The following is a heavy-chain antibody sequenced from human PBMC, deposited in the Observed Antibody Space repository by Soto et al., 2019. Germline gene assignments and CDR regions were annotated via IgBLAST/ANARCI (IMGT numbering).Heavy chain of an antibody. Sequence: QVQLVESGAGVKKPGASVKGSCKASGDTLRRFANNRVRQAPGQGLEWMGGIIPIFGTANYAQKFQGRVTITADESTSTAYMELSSLRSEDTAVYYCARDGSGYRSRASPMDVWGQGTTVTVSS. V-gene: IGHV1-69*01. CDR1: GDTLRRFA. CDR3: ARDGSGYRSRASPMDV. CDR2: IIPIFGTA. J-gene: IGHJ6*02. D-gene: IGHD3-22*01.